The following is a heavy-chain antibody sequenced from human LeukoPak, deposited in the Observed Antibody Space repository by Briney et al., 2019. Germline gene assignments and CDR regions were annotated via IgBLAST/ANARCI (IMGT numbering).Heavy chain of an antibody. CDR2: ISYDGSNK. Sequence: GGSLRLSCAASGFTFSSYGMHWVRQAPGKGLEWVAVISYDGSNKYYADSVKGRFTISRDNSKNTLYLQMNSLRAEDTAVYHCAKGGSYCDYWGQGTLVTVSS. V-gene: IGHV3-30*18. J-gene: IGHJ4*02. CDR1: GFTFSSYG. CDR3: AKGGSYCDY. D-gene: IGHD1-26*01.